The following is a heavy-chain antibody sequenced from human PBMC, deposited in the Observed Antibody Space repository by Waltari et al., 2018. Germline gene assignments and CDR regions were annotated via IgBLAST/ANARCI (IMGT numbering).Heavy chain of an antibody. D-gene: IGHD2-15*01. J-gene: IGHJ3*02. V-gene: IGHV3-7*03. Sequence: DVQLVESGGGLVQPGGSLRLSCAASGFTFITYWMSWVRQTPGKGLEWVANIKQDGGEKYYLGSVDGRFTISRDNAKNSLYLQMNSLTDDDTVVYYCATTAWGGAFVMWGQGTVVTVS. CDR1: GFTFITYW. CDR3: ATTAWGGAFVM. CDR2: IKQDGGEK.